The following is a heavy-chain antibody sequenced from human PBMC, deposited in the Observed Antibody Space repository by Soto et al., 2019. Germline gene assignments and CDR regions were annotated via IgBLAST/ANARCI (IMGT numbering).Heavy chain of an antibody. D-gene: IGHD5-12*01. Sequence: PGESLKISCRGSGYYSSSYWIAWVRQMSGKGLEWVGSVYVSDSETKYSPSFQGQVTISADKYTNTAYLYWSSLKASDTAMYYLARRGTLSGRDAFDVWGEGTMVTVSS. CDR1: GYYSSSYW. CDR2: VYVSDSET. J-gene: IGHJ3*01. CDR3: ARRGTLSGRDAFDV. V-gene: IGHV5-51*01.